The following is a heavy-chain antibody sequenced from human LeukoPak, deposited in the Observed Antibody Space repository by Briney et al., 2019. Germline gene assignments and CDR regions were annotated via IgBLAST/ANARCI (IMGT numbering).Heavy chain of an antibody. Sequence: PGGSLRLSCVASGFTFSSYAMHWVRQAPGKGLEWVALISHDGSNKYYADSVKGRFTISRDNSKNTLYLQMNSLRAEDTAVYHCARDPYYYGSGTYGRWDYWGQGTLVTVSS. V-gene: IGHV3-30-3*01. D-gene: IGHD3-10*01. CDR1: GFTFSSYA. CDR2: ISHDGSNK. J-gene: IGHJ4*02. CDR3: ARDPYYYGSGTYGRWDY.